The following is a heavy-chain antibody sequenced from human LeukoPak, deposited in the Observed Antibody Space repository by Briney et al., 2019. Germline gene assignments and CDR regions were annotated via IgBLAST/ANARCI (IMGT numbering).Heavy chain of an antibody. J-gene: IGHJ4*02. CDR3: ARVTGGWYPKNFDY. CDR1: GFTFSSYS. V-gene: IGHV3-48*01. CDR2: ISSSSSTI. D-gene: IGHD6-19*01. Sequence: GGSLRLSCAASGFTFSSYSMNWVRQAPGKGLERVSYISSSSSTIYYADSVKGRFTISRDNAKNPLYLQMNSLRAEDTAVYYCARVTGGWYPKNFDYWGQGTLVTVSS.